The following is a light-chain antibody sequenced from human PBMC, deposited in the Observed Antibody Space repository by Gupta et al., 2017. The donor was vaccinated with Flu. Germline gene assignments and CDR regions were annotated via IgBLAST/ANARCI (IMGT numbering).Light chain of an antibody. V-gene: IGLV1-51*02. J-gene: IGLJ3*02. CDR3: GTWDSSLSAWV. Sequence: QSVLTQLPSVSAAPGQKVTISCSGSSSNIGNNYVSWYQQLPGTAPKLLIYENNKRPSGIPDRFSGSKSGTSATLGITGLQTGDEADYYCGTWDSSLSAWVFGGGTKLTVL. CDR1: SSNIGNNY. CDR2: ENN.